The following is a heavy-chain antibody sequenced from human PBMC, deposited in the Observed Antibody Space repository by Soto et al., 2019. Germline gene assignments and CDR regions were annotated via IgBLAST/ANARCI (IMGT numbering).Heavy chain of an antibody. D-gene: IGHD1-7*01. CDR3: AYGNHGITGTTDY. CDR1: GDSLTSTYW. CDR2: IHHTGSA. Sequence: ETLSITCDVSGDSLTSTYWWTWVRQSPGKGLEWIGEIHHTGSANYNAPLKSRVTISLDKSKNQFSLKVTSVTAADTAVYYCAYGNHGITGTTDYWGPGALVTVSS. J-gene: IGHJ4*02. V-gene: IGHV4-4*02.